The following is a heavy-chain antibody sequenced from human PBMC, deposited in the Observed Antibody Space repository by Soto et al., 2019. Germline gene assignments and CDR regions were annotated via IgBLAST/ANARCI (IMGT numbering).Heavy chain of an antibody. D-gene: IGHD6-25*01. V-gene: IGHV3-74*01. CDR1: GLTLSHYW. J-gene: IGHJ4*02. CDR3: ASLSAPDDF. CDR2: ISNDERNI. Sequence: EVLLVESGGGLVQPGGSMRLACAASGLTLSHYWMHWVRQVPGKGLVWVAEISNDERNIRTSYADSVKGRFTVSRDDAKNTLYLQMNSLRGDDTAVYYCASLSAPDDFWGQGAQDTVSS.